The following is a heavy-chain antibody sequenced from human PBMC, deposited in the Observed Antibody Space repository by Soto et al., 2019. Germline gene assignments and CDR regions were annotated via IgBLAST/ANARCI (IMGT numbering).Heavy chain of an antibody. D-gene: IGHD5-12*01. CDR3: ARQWLRYGMDV. CDR2: IIPILGIA. J-gene: IGHJ6*02. Sequence: QVQLVQSGAEVKKPGSSVKVSCKASGGTFSSYTISWVRQAPGQGLEWMGRIIPILGIANYAQKFQGRVTITADKSTSTGYMELSSLRSEDTAVYYCARQWLRYGMDVWGQGTTVTVSS. CDR1: GGTFSSYT. V-gene: IGHV1-69*02.